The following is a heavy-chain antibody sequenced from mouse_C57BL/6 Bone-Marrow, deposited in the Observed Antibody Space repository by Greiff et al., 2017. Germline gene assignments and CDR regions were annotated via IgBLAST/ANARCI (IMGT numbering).Heavy chain of an antibody. Sequence: VQLQQPGAELVKPGASVKLSCKASGYTFTSYWITWVKQRPGQSLEWIGDISPGSGSTHYNVKFKSKATRTVDTSSSTAYMQLSSLTSEDSAVYYCARGGFITTVVAKGYWGQGTTLTVSS. J-gene: IGHJ2*01. CDR2: ISPGSGST. CDR3: ARGGFITTVVAKGY. V-gene: IGHV1-55*01. D-gene: IGHD1-1*01. CDR1: GYTFTSYW.